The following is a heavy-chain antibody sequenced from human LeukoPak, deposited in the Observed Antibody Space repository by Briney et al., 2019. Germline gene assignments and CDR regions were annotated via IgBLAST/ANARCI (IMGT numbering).Heavy chain of an antibody. CDR1: GGTFSSYA. CDR3: ARGLSYDSSGYYYQDAFDI. Sequence: ASVKVSCKASGGTFSSYAISWVRQAPGQGLEWMGGIIPIFGTANYAQKFQGRVTITADESTSTAYMELSSLRSEDTAVYYCARGLSYDSSGYYYQDAFDIWGQGTMVTVSS. J-gene: IGHJ3*02. CDR2: IIPIFGTA. D-gene: IGHD3-22*01. V-gene: IGHV1-69*13.